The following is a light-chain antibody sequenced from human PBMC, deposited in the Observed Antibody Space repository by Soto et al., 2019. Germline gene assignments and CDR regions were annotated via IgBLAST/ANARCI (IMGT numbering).Light chain of an antibody. Sequence: QSALTQPASVSGSPGQSITISCTGTSSDVGGYNYVSWYQQHPGKAPKLMIYDVSNRPSGVSNRFSGSKSGSTASLTISELQAEDEADYYCSSYTSSSTPYVFGTGTKVTVL. J-gene: IGLJ1*01. CDR3: SSYTSSSTPYV. CDR1: SSDVGGYNY. CDR2: DVS. V-gene: IGLV2-14*01.